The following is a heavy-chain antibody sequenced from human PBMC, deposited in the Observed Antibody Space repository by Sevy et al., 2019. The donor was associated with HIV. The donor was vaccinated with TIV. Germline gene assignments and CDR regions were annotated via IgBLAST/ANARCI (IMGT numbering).Heavy chain of an antibody. Sequence: GGSLRLSCAASGFTFSSYAMHWVRQAPGKGLEWVAVISYDGSNKYYADSVKGRFTISRDNSKNTLYLQMNSLRDEDTAVYYCGRGLAVWEQWLVPFWDYWGQGTLVTVSS. J-gene: IGHJ4*02. CDR3: GRGLAVWEQWLVPFWDY. CDR2: ISYDGSNK. D-gene: IGHD6-19*01. V-gene: IGHV3-30*04. CDR1: GFTFSSYA.